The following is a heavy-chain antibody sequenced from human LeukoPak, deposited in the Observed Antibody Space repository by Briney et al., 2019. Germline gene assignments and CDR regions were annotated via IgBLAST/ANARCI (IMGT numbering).Heavy chain of an antibody. CDR2: ISPSGGST. Sequence: ASVKVSCKAFGYTFTSNYMHWVRQAPGQGPEWMGVISPSGGSTTYAQKFQGRVTLTRDMSTSTVYMELSSLRSEDTAVYYCARGAKYYFDSSGYTYYYYYYMDVWGKGTTVTISS. D-gene: IGHD3-22*01. CDR1: GYTFTSNY. J-gene: IGHJ6*03. V-gene: IGHV1-46*01. CDR3: ARGAKYYFDSSGYTYYYYYYMDV.